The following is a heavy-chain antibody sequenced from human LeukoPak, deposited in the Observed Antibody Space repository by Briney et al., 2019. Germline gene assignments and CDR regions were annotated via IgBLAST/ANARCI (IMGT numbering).Heavy chain of an antibody. J-gene: IGHJ5*02. CDR1: GFTFSSYS. Sequence: GGSLRLSCAASGFTFSSYSMNWVRQAPGKGLEWVSSISSSSSYIYYADSVKGRFTISRDNAKNSLYLQMNSLRAEDTAVYYCARGLYCGSTSCYFVVDWFDPWGQGTLVTVSS. V-gene: IGHV3-21*01. CDR2: ISSSSSYI. D-gene: IGHD2-2*01. CDR3: ARGLYCGSTSCYFVVDWFDP.